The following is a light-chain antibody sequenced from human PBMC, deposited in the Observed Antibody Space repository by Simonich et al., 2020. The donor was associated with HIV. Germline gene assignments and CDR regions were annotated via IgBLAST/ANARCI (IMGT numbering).Light chain of an antibody. CDR2: LNSDGSH. CDR1: SGHSSDA. J-gene: IGLJ3*02. Sequence: QLVLTQSPSASASLGASVKLTCTLRSGHSSDAIAWHQQRPKKVHRYWRKLNSDGSHRKGDGIPVRFSGSSSGAERYLTISSLQYEDEADYYCQTWGTGFWVFGGGTKLTVL. V-gene: IGLV4-69*01. CDR3: QTWGTGFWV.